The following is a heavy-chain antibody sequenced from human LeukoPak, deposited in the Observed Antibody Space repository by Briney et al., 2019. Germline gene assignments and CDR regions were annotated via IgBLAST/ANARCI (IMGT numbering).Heavy chain of an antibody. CDR1: GGSISSSNW. J-gene: IGHJ4*02. Sequence: SETLSLTCAVSGGSISSSNWWSWVRQPPGKGLEWIGEINHSGSTNYNPSLKSRVTISVDTSKNQFSLKLTSVTAADTAVYYCARAPEYGLYYFDYWGQGTLVTVSS. V-gene: IGHV4-4*02. CDR3: ARAPEYGLYYFDY. D-gene: IGHD1-14*01. CDR2: INHSGST.